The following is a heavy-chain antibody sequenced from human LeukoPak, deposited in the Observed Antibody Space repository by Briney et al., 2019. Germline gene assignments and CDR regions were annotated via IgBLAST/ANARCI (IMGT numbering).Heavy chain of an antibody. Sequence: ASVKVSCKTSGYTFTGYYMHWVRQAPGQGLEWMGWINPNSGGTNYPQKFQGRVTMTRDTPITTAYMELSSLRSDDTAVYYCARAGVRYYYDSSGYYLDFDFWGQGTLVTVSS. CDR1: GYTFTGYY. D-gene: IGHD3-22*01. CDR2: INPNSGGT. V-gene: IGHV1-2*02. J-gene: IGHJ4*02. CDR3: ARAGVRYYYDSSGYYLDFDF.